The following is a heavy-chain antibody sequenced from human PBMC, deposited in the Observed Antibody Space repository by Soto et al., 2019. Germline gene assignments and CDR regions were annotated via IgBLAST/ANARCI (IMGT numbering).Heavy chain of an antibody. J-gene: IGHJ3*02. V-gene: IGHV4-59*08. Sequence: SETLSLTCTVSGGSISSYYWSWIRQPPGKGLEWIGYIYYSGSTNYNPSLKSRVTISVDTSKNQFSLKLSSVTPADTAVYYCARHRTHYYDSSDDAFDIWGQGTMVTVSS. CDR1: GGSISSYY. CDR2: IYYSGST. CDR3: ARHRTHYYDSSDDAFDI. D-gene: IGHD3-22*01.